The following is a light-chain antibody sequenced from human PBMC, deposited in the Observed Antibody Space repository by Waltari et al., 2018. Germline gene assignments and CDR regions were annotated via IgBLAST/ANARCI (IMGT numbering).Light chain of an antibody. J-gene: IGLJ2*01. Sequence: SYVLTQPPSVSVAPGQTARITCGGDRIGSKSVHWYQQKPGQAPVLVVFDDSDRPSGISERCSGSISGPTATLTISRVEDGDEADYYCQVWESSVVVGGGTKLTVL. CDR2: DDS. CDR3: QVWESSVV. V-gene: IGLV3-21*02. CDR1: RIGSKS.